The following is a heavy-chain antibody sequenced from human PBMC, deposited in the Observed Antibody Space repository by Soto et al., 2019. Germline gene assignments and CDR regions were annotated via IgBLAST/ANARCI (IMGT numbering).Heavy chain of an antibody. CDR2: IRRNSGSR. Sequence: EVQLVESGGGLVQAGRSLRLSCAASGFTFDDYAMHWVRQAPGKGLEWVSGIRRNSGSRGYADSVKGRFSISRDNAKNSLYLQMNSLRAEDTAVYYCARARNSIAVAGLVSDYYYYGMDVWGQGTTVTVSS. D-gene: IGHD6-19*01. J-gene: IGHJ6*02. CDR1: GFTFDDYA. V-gene: IGHV3-9*01. CDR3: ARARNSIAVAGLVSDYYYYGMDV.